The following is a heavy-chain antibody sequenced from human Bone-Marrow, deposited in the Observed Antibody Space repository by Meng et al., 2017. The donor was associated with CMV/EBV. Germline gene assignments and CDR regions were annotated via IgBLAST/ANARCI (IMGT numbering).Heavy chain of an antibody. CDR3: ARVVVSRAPYFDF. CDR2: INSDGSST. CDR1: GFTFSSDW. D-gene: IGHD2-15*01. J-gene: IGHJ4*02. V-gene: IGHV3-74*01. Sequence: GGSLRLSCAASGFTFSSDWMYWVRQAPGKGLVWVSRINSDGSSTSYADSVKGRFTISRDNAKNTLYLQMNSLRAEDTAVYYCARVVVSRAPYFDFWGQGTLVTGSS.